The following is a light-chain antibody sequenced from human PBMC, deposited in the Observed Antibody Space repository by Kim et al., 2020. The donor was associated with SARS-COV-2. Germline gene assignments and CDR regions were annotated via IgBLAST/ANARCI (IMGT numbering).Light chain of an antibody. J-gene: IGKJ2*03. CDR1: ESVSDN. CDR2: GVS. V-gene: IGKV3-15*01. CDR3: QQYSYWPRS. Sequence: EIVMTQFPATLSVSPGERAIVSCRASESVSDNLAWYHQKPGQSPSLLIYGVSTRAAGVPARFSGSGSGTEFTLSISSLQSEDFEVYYCQQYSYWPRSFGQGTKLEI.